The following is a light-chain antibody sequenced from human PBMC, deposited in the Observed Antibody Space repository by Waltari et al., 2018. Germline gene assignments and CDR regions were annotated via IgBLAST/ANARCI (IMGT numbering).Light chain of an antibody. V-gene: IGKV3-11*01. CDR2: DAS. Sequence: EIVLTQSPATLSLSPGERATLSCRASQSVGNYLAWYQQKPGQAPRLLIYDASNRATGIPARFSGSGSWTDFTLTISSLEPEDFAVYYCQQRSNWSPALTFGGGTKVEIK. J-gene: IGKJ4*01. CDR3: QQRSNWSPALT. CDR1: QSVGNY.